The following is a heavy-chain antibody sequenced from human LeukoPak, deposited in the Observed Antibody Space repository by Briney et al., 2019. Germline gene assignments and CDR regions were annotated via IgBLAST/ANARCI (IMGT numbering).Heavy chain of an antibody. CDR2: IYPGDSDT. D-gene: IGHD6-25*01. V-gene: IGHV5-51*01. CDR3: ARGGMAAASEYFQQ. J-gene: IGHJ1*01. CDR1: VYRFTIYW. Sequence: GESLKISCNGSVYRFTIYWIDWVRQMPGKGLEWMGRIYPGDSDTRYSPSFQGHVTISADKFISTAYLQWTSLKASDTAMYYCARGGMAAASEYFQQWGQGTLVTVSS.